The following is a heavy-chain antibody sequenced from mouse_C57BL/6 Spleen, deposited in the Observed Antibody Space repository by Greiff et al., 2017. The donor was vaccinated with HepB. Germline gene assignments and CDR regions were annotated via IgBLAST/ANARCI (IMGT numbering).Heavy chain of an antibody. CDR1: GYTFTSYW. CDR3: ARGGYGYDPFAY. CDR2: IDPSDSYT. J-gene: IGHJ3*01. Sequence: QVQLQQPGAELVMPGASVKLSCKASGYTFTSYWMHWVKQRPGQGLEWIGEIDPSDSYTNYNQKFKGKSTLTVDKSSSTAYMQLSSLTSEDSAVYYCARGGYGYDPFAYWGQGTLVTVSA. V-gene: IGHV1-69*01. D-gene: IGHD2-2*01.